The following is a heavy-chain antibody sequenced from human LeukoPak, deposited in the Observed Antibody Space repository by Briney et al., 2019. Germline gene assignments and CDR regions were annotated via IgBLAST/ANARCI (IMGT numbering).Heavy chain of an antibody. CDR2: IRYDGSNK. D-gene: IGHD6-6*01. J-gene: IGHJ6*04. CDR1: GFTFDLYA. CDR3: AKGGNGSSVLDV. Sequence: GGSLRLSCAASGFTFDLYAMSWVRQAPGKGLEWVAFIRYDGSNKYYADSVKGRFTISRDNSKNTLYLQMNSLRAEDTAVYYCAKGGNGSSVLDVWGKGTTVTVSS. V-gene: IGHV3-30*02.